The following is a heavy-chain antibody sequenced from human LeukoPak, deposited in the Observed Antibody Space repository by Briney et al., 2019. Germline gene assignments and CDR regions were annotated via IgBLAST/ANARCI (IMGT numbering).Heavy chain of an antibody. CDR1: GYSFTSYC. V-gene: IGHV5-10-1*01. CDR3: ARRGITSPYGMDV. D-gene: IGHD2-2*01. Sequence: GESLKISCKTSGYSFTSYCINWVRQIPGKGLEWMGRIDPSDSSTNYSPSFQGHVTISVDKSISTANLQWSSLKASDSAMYYCARRGITSPYGMDVWGQGTTVTVPS. J-gene: IGHJ6*02. CDR2: IDPSDSST.